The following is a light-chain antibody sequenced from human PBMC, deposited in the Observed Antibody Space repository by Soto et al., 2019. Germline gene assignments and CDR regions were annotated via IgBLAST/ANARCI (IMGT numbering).Light chain of an antibody. CDR3: QQYNSEPIT. V-gene: IGKV1-5*03. Sequence: DIQMTQSPSTLSASVGDRVTITCRASQSISSWLAWYQQKPGKAPKILIYKASSLESGVPSRFSGRGSGTEFNLPISSLQPDDFTTYYCQQYNSEPITFGQGTRLEIK. CDR2: KAS. CDR1: QSISSW. J-gene: IGKJ5*01.